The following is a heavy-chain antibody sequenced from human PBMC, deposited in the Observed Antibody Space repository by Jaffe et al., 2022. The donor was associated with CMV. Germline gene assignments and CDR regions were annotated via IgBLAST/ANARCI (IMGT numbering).Heavy chain of an antibody. J-gene: IGHJ3*02. CDR3: AARGSPRRGRAFDI. D-gene: IGHD1-26*01. CDR2: ISSSGSTI. V-gene: IGHV3-48*03. CDR1: GFTFSSYE. Sequence: EVQLVESGGGLVQPGGSLRLSCAASGFTFSSYEMNWVRQAPGKGLEWVSYISSSGSTIYYADSVKGRFTISRDNAKNSLYLQMNSLRAEDTAVYYCAARGSPRRGRAFDIWGQGTMVTVSS.